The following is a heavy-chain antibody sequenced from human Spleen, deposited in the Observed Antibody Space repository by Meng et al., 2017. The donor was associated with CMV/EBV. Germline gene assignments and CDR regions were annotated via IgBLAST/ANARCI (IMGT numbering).Heavy chain of an antibody. CDR2: ISSSSSYI. CDR3: ARVVDSSGYGGFHFTGFDY. CDR1: GFTFSSYS. Sequence: RGSLRLSCAASGFTFSSYSMNWVRQAPGKGLEWVSSISSSSSYIYYADSVKGRFTISRDNAKNSLYLQMNSLRAEDTAVYYCARVVDSSGYGGFHFTGFDYWGQGTLVTVSS. J-gene: IGHJ4*02. D-gene: IGHD3-22*01. V-gene: IGHV3-21*01.